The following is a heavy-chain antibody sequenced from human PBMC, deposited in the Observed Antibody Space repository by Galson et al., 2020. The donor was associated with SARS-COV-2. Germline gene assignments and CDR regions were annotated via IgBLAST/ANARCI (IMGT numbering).Heavy chain of an antibody. Sequence: SETLSLTCTVSGDSLSRSPYYWGWNRQAPGKGREWIVTISYGETTYYNPSITSRVTMLSDTSKSQFFLHLTSVTAADTAVYYCGRSNAIFDDVWGSYRSNWFDPWGQGTLVTVSS. V-gene: IGHV4-39*01. CDR1: GDSLSRSPYY. D-gene: IGHD3-16*02. J-gene: IGHJ5*02. CDR3: GRSNAIFDDVWGSYRSNWFDP. CDR2: ISYGETT.